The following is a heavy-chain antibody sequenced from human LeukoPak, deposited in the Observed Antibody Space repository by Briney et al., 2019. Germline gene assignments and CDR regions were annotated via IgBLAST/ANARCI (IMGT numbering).Heavy chain of an antibody. CDR2: INPNSGGT. V-gene: IGHV1-2*02. CDR3: ARFKVNTGNSRHIDY. Sequence: GASVKLSCKASGYTFTGYYMHWVRQAPGQGLEWVGCINPNSGGTNYAQKFQGRVTMTRDTSISTAYMELSRLRSDDTAAYYCARFKVNTGNSRHIDYWGQGTLVTVSS. J-gene: IGHJ4*02. CDR1: GYTFTGYY. D-gene: IGHD4-23*01.